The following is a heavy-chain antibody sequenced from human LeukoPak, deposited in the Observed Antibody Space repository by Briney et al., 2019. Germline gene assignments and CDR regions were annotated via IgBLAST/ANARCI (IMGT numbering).Heavy chain of an antibody. J-gene: IGHJ4*02. D-gene: IGHD3-10*01. V-gene: IGHV3-23*01. Sequence: GGSLRLSCAASGFTFSSYAMSWVRQAPGKGLEWVSAISGSGGSTYYADSVKGRFTISRDNSKNTLYLQMNSLRAEDTAVYYCAFSSYYGSGSYPFDYWGQGTLVTVSS. CDR1: GFTFSSYA. CDR3: AFSSYYGSGSYPFDY. CDR2: ISGSGGST.